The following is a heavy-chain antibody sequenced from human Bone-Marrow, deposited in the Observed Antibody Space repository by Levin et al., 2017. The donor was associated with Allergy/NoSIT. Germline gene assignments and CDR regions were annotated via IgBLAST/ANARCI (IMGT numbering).Heavy chain of an antibody. Sequence: SETLSLTCTVSGVSIGNTGSSWAWIRQPPGKGLEWIGYIYHSGGTYYSPSLRSRVTISMDRSENRFSLRLTSVTAADTAIYYCARENRGYFDNSGYYYFDSWGQGAQVIVSS. CDR3: ARENRGYFDNSGYYYFDS. CDR2: IYHSGGT. CDR1: GVSIGNTGSS. J-gene: IGHJ4*02. D-gene: IGHD3-9*01. V-gene: IGHV4-30-2*01.